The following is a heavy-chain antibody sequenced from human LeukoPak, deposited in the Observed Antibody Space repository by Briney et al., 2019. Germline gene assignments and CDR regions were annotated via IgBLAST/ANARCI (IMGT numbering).Heavy chain of an antibody. CDR2: IYTSGST. V-gene: IGHV4-61*02. J-gene: IGHJ4*02. Sequence: SETLSLTCTVSGGSISSGSYYWSWIRQPAGKGLEWIGRIYTSGSTNYNPSLKSRVTISVDTSKNQFSLRLSSVTAADTAVYYCARDTSNSNYTPFDYWGQGTLVTVSS. D-gene: IGHD1-7*01. CDR3: ARDTSNSNYTPFDY. CDR1: GGSISSGSYY.